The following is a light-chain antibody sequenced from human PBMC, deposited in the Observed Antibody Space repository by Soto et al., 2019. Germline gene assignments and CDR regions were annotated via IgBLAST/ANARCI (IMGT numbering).Light chain of an antibody. V-gene: IGLV2-8*01. CDR3: SSYAASNNLGV. CDR1: SSDVGGYNY. J-gene: IGLJ2*01. CDR2: EVS. Sequence: QSVLTQPPSASGSPGQSVTISCIGTSSDVGGYNYVSWYQQHPGKAPKLMIYEVSKRPSGVPDRFSGSKSGYTASLTVSGLQAEDEADYYCSSYAASNNLGVFGGGTKLTVL.